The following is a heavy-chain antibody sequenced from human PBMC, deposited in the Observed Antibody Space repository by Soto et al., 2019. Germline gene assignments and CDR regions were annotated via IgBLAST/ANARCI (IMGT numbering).Heavy chain of an antibody. CDR3: ARVLGIAAALETVSWFDP. Sequence: QVQLQQWGAGLLKPSETLSLTCAVSGRSFSGYYWSWIRQPPGKGLEWIGEINHSRSTNYNPSLQSRVTISVDTSENQFSLKLRSVTAADTAVYYCARVLGIAAALETVSWFDPWGQGTLVTVSS. D-gene: IGHD6-13*01. V-gene: IGHV4-34*01. CDR2: INHSRST. CDR1: GRSFSGYY. J-gene: IGHJ5*02.